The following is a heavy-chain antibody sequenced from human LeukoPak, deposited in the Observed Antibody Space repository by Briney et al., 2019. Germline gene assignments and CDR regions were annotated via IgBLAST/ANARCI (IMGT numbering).Heavy chain of an antibody. J-gene: IGHJ1*01. CDR3: ARLSWTGAAEYFQH. D-gene: IGHD1-26*01. V-gene: IGHV1-2*02. CDR2: INPNSGGT. Sequence: GASVKVSCKASGYTFTGYYMHWVRQAPGQGLEWMGWINPNSGGTNYAQKFQGRVTMTRDTSISTAYMELSRLRSDDTAVYYCARLSWTGAAEYFQHWGQGTLVTVSS. CDR1: GYTFTGYY.